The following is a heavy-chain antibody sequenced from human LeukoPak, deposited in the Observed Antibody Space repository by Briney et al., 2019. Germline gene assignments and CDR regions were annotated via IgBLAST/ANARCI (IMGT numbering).Heavy chain of an antibody. J-gene: IGHJ4*02. Sequence: ASVKVSCKASGYTFTGYYMHWVRQAPGQGLEWMGWINPNSGGTNYAQKFQGRVTMTRDTSISTAYMELSRLRSDDTAVYYCARSYDYVWGSYRFLGNYYFDYWGQGTLVTVSS. CDR2: INPNSGGT. V-gene: IGHV1-2*02. CDR1: GYTFTGYY. D-gene: IGHD3-16*02. CDR3: ARSYDYVWGSYRFLGNYYFDY.